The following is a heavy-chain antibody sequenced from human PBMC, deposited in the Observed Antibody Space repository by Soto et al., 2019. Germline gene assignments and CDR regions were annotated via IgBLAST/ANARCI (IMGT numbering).Heavy chain of an antibody. CDR3: AVSNHAHDP. D-gene: IGHD3-3*02. V-gene: IGHV3-11*03. CDR2: ISSSSSYT. Sequence: GGSLRLSCAASGFTFSDYGMTWARQAPGKGLEWVSYISSSSSYTNYADSVKGRFTISRDNAKNSLYLQMNSLRAEDTAVYYCAVSNHAHDPWGQGTLVTVSS. CDR1: GFTFSDYG. J-gene: IGHJ5*02.